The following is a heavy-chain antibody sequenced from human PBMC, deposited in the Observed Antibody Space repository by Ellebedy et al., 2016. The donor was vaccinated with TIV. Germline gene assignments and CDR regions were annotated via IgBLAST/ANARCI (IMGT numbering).Heavy chain of an antibody. CDR3: ARAYQMPLGQCFQH. V-gene: IGHV3-23*01. J-gene: IGHJ1*01. Sequence: GESLKISCAASGFTFSSYAMSWVRQAPGKGLEWVSAISGSGGGAYYTELVKGRFTISRDNSKNRLLLQMNNLRAEDTAVYYCARAYQMPLGQCFQHWGQGTLVTVSS. CDR2: ISGSGGGA. D-gene: IGHD2-2*01. CDR1: GFTFSSYA.